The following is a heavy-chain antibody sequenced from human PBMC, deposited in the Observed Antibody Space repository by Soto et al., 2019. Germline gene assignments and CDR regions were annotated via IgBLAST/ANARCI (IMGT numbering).Heavy chain of an antibody. CDR2: IYYSGST. D-gene: IGHD6-13*01. Sequence: SETLSLTCTVSGGSISSYYWSWIRQPPGKGLEWIGYIYYSGSTNYNPSLKSRVTISVDTSRNQFSLKLSSVTAADTAVYYCARERRIAAATASVFDYWGQGTLVTVSS. CDR3: ARERRIAAATASVFDY. V-gene: IGHV4-59*01. J-gene: IGHJ4*02. CDR1: GGSISSYY.